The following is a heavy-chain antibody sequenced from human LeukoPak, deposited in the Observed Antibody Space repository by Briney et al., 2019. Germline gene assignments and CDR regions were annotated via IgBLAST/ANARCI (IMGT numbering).Heavy chain of an antibody. CDR2: ISGSGGST. D-gene: IGHD2-2*01. CDR3: AKDRTRVVPAAPECDY. V-gene: IGHV3-23*01. J-gene: IGHJ4*02. CDR1: GFTFSSYA. Sequence: PGGSLRLSCAASGFTFSSYAMSWVRQAPGKGLEWVSAISGSGGSTYYADSVKGRFTISRDNSKNTLYLQMNSLRAEDTAVYYCAKDRTRVVPAAPECDYWGQGTLVTVSS.